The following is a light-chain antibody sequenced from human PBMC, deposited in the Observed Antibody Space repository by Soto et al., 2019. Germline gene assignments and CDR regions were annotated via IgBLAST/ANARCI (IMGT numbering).Light chain of an antibody. Sequence: QSALTQPPSASGSPGQSVTISCTGTSSDVGGYNFVSWYQQHPGKAPKLMIYEVSERPLGVPDRFSGSKSSNTASLTVSGLQAEDEADYYCSSYAGSNIVVFGGGTKLTVL. J-gene: IGLJ2*01. V-gene: IGLV2-8*01. CDR1: SSDVGGYNF. CDR2: EVS. CDR3: SSYAGSNIVV.